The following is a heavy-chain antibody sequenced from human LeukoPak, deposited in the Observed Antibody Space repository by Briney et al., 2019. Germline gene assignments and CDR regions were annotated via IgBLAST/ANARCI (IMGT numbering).Heavy chain of an antibody. CDR2: IRSKANSYAT. Sequence: GGSLRLSRAASGFTFSGSAMHWVRQASGKGLEWVGRIRSKANSYATAYAASVKGRFTISRDDSKNTAYLQMNSLKTEDTAVYYCTRHDLSSRINFDYWGQGTLVTVSS. CDR1: GFTFSGSA. D-gene: IGHD2-15*01. CDR3: TRHDLSSRINFDY. V-gene: IGHV3-73*01. J-gene: IGHJ4*02.